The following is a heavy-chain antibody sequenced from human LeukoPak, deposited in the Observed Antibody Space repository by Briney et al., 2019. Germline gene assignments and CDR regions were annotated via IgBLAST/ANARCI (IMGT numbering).Heavy chain of an antibody. Sequence: GGSLRLSCAASGFTFSSYGMHWVRQAPGKGLEWVAFIRYDGSNKYYADSVKGRFTISRDNSMNTLYLQMNSLRAEDTAVYYCAKDKIGRILEWLSYFDYWGQGTLVTVSS. D-gene: IGHD3-3*01. V-gene: IGHV3-30*02. CDR3: AKDKIGRILEWLSYFDY. J-gene: IGHJ4*02. CDR2: IRYDGSNK. CDR1: GFTFSSYG.